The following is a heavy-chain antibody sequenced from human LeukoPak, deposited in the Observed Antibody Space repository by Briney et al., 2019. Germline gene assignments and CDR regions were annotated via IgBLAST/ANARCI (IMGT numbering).Heavy chain of an antibody. CDR1: GFTFSIYA. Sequence: SGGSLRLSCEASGFTFSIYAMTWVGQAPGKGLEWASTLTNHHTTYYTDSVKGRFTISRDNSKNTLYLQMDSVRPEDTAVYYCAKEGYDILTGYRTNWFDPWGQGTLVTVSS. CDR3: AKEGYDILTGYRTNWFDP. CDR2: LTNHHTT. V-gene: IGHV3-23*01. J-gene: IGHJ5*02. D-gene: IGHD3-9*01.